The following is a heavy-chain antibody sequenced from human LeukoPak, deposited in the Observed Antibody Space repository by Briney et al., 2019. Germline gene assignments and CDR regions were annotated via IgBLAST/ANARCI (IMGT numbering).Heavy chain of an antibody. CDR1: GYTFTAYY. D-gene: IGHD3-9*01. CDR3: ARSLRYFDLHAFDI. J-gene: IGHJ3*02. V-gene: IGHV1-8*02. Sequence: ASVKVSCKTTGYTFTAYYMHWARQATGQGLEWMGWMNPNSGNTGYAQKFQGRVTMTRNTSISTAYMELSSLRSEDTAVYYCARSLRYFDLHAFDIWGQGTMVTVSS. CDR2: MNPNSGNT.